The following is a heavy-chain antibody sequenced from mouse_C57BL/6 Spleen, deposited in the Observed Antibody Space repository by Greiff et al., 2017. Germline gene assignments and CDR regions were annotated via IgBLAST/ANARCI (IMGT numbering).Heavy chain of an antibody. CDR3: TRGASGSSPSYLYFDV. CDR1: GYTFTSYW. Sequence: VQLQQSGTVLARPGASVKMSCKASGYTFTSYWMHWVKQRPGQGLEWIGAIYPGDSYTSYNQKFKGKAKLTAVKSASTAYMELSSLTNEDSSVYYFTRGASGSSPSYLYFDVRGTGTTVTVA. V-gene: IGHV1-5*01. CDR2: IYPGDSYT. D-gene: IGHD1-1*01. J-gene: IGHJ1*03.